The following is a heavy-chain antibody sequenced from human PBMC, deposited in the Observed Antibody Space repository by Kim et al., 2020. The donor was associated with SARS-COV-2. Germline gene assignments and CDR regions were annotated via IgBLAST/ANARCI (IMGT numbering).Heavy chain of an antibody. CDR2: IYYSGST. D-gene: IGHD6-13*01. J-gene: IGHJ5*02. CDR3: ARLQQLVLWRTFDP. Sequence: SETLSLTCTVSGGSISSSSYYWGWIRQPPGKGLEWIGSIYYSGSTYYNPSLKSRVTISVDTSKNQFSLKLSSVTAADTAVYYCARLQQLVLWRTFDPWGQGTLVTVSS. CDR1: GGSISSSSYY. V-gene: IGHV4-39*01.